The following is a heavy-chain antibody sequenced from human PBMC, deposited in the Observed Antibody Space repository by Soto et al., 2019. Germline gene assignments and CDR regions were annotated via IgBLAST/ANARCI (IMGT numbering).Heavy chain of an antibody. Sequence: ASVKVSCKASGYSFTTYYMHWVRQAPGRGLEWMGIINPSGGSTSYTHNFQGRVTMTRDTSTSTVYMELSSLRSDDTAIYYCARGYFDSWGQGTLVTVSS. J-gene: IGHJ4*02. CDR1: GYSFTTYY. V-gene: IGHV1-46*01. CDR2: INPSGGST. CDR3: ARGYFDS.